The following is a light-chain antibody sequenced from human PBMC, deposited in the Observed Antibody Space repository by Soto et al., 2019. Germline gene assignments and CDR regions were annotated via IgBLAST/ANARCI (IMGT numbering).Light chain of an antibody. Sequence: DIQMTQSPSTLSASVGDRVTITCRASQSITGWLAWFQQKPGKAPKLLISKASSLQSGVPSRFSGSGSGTDFTLTISSLRPDDFATYYCQHYNSYSEAFGQGTKVDIK. CDR3: QHYNSYSEA. CDR1: QSITGW. V-gene: IGKV1-5*03. J-gene: IGKJ1*01. CDR2: KAS.